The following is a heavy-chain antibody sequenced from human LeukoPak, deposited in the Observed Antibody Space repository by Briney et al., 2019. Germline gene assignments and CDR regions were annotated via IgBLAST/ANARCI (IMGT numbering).Heavy chain of an antibody. CDR1: GFSFSIYS. CDR3: ARAIAAASSGHDY. J-gene: IGHJ4*02. CDR2: ISSSSSTI. D-gene: IGHD6-13*01. Sequence: GGSLRLSCAASGFSFSIYSMNWVRQAPGKGLEWVSYISSSSSTIYYADSVKGRFTISRDNAKNSLYLQMNSLRAEDTAVYYCARAIAAASSGHDYWGQGTLVTVSS. V-gene: IGHV3-48*04.